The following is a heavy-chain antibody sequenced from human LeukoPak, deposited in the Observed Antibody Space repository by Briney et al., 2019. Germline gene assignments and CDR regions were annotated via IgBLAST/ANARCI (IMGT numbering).Heavy chain of an antibody. CDR3: ARSKGYSSSSGGNAFDI. V-gene: IGHV3-66*01. CDR2: IYSGGST. J-gene: IGHJ3*02. Sequence: GGSLRLSCAASGFTVSSNYMSWVRQAPGKGLEWVSVIYSGGSTYYADSVKGRFTISRDNSKNTLYLQMNSLRAGDTAVYYCARSKGYSSSSGGNAFDIWGQGTMVTVSS. CDR1: GFTVSSNY. D-gene: IGHD6-6*01.